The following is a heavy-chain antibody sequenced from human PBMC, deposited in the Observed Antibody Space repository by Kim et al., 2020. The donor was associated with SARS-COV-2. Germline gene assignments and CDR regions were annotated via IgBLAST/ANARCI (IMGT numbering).Heavy chain of an antibody. CDR3: AKGGGDEGGYFDH. D-gene: IGHD3-16*01. CDR2: ISYDGSNK. Sequence: GGSLRLSCAASGFTFSSYGMHWVRQAPGKGLEWVAVISYDGSNKYYAYSVKGRFTISRDNSKNTLYLQMNSLRAEDTAVYYCAKGGGDEGGYFDHRGQG. V-gene: IGHV3-30*18. J-gene: IGHJ4*02. CDR1: GFTFSSYG.